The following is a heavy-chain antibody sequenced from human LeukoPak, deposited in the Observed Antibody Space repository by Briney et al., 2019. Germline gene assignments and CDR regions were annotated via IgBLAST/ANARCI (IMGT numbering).Heavy chain of an antibody. CDR2: ISHDGSSK. J-gene: IGHJ6*02. Sequence: GRSLRLSCAASGFTFSSYGMHWVRQAPGKGLEWVAVISHDGSSKYFADSVKGRFTISRDNPKNMLDLQMHGLRAEDTAVYYCAKSIRFCSSSSCFAGYYNYGLHVWGQGTTVIVSS. V-gene: IGHV3-30*18. CDR1: GFTFSSYG. CDR3: AKSIRFCSSSSCFAGYYNYGLHV. D-gene: IGHD2-2*01.